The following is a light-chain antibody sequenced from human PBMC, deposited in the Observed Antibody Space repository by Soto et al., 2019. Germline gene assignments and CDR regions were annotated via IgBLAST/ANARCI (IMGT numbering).Light chain of an antibody. Sequence: SYELTQPPSVSVAPGKTARITCGGNNIGSKSVHWYQQKPGQAPVLVIYYDSDRPSGIPERFSGSNSGNTATLTISRVEAGDEAHYYCQVWASSSDHVVFGGGTKRAV. J-gene: IGLJ2*01. V-gene: IGLV3-21*04. CDR2: YDS. CDR3: QVWASSSDHVV. CDR1: NIGSKS.